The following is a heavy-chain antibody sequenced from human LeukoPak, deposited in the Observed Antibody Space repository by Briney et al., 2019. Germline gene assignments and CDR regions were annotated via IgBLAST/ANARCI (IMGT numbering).Heavy chain of an antibody. V-gene: IGHV1-2*02. Sequence: SVKVSCKASGYTFTGYYIHWLRQAPGQGLAWMGWINPTSGGIKYAQKFQGRVTMTRDTSISRAYMELSRLRSDDTAVYYCARSDSSSSVDYWGQGTLVTVSS. D-gene: IGHD6-6*01. J-gene: IGHJ4*02. CDR3: ARSDSSSSVDY. CDR2: INPTSGGI. CDR1: GYTFTGYY.